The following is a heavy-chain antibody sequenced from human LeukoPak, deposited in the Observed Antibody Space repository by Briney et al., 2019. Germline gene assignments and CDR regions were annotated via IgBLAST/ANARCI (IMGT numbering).Heavy chain of an antibody. J-gene: IGHJ5*02. CDR3: AKDSAVRLHNWFDP. CDR1: GASIRSYF. D-gene: IGHD5-12*01. CDR2: VYDNDIS. Sequence: PSETLSLTCSVSGASIRSYFWSWIRQSPGKGLEWIGYVYDNDISNFNPSLESRVTILVDRSKSQFSLKLRSVTAEDTAVYYCAKDSAVRLHNWFDPWGQGTLVTVSS. V-gene: IGHV4-59*12.